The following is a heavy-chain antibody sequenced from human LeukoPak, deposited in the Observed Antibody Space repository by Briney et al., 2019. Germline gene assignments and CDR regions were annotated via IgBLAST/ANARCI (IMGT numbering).Heavy chain of an antibody. D-gene: IGHD3-22*01. CDR3: ARDFHRYCYDCGYYYTTFDI. V-gene: IGHV1-18*01. CDR1: GYTFSSYG. J-gene: IGHJ3*02. CDR2: ISAYNSNT. Sequence: ASVKVSCKASGYTFSSYGVTWVRQAPGQGLEWMGWISAYNSNTYYAQKLQGRVTMTTDTSTSTAYMELRSLRSDDTAVYYCARDFHRYCYDCGYYYTTFDIWGQGTMVTVSS.